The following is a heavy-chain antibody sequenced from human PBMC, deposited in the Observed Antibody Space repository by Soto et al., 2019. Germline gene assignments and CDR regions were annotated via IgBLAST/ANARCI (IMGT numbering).Heavy chain of an antibody. CDR2: VYHTGRT. Sequence: SETLSLTCTVSGGSFESGSYCFIWIRQPPGKGLEWIGYVYHTGRTSYNPSLKSRVSISMDTSKNQFSLNLDSVTAADTAVYFCARDFAYFDSWGQGTLVTVSS. J-gene: IGHJ4*02. CDR3: ARDFAYFDS. V-gene: IGHV4-61*01. CDR1: GGSFESGSYC. D-gene: IGHD3-3*01.